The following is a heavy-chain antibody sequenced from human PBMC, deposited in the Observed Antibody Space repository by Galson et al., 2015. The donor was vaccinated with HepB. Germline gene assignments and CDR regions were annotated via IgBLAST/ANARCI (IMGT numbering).Heavy chain of an antibody. J-gene: IGHJ4*02. CDR1: GYTLTEFS. V-gene: IGHV1-24*01. CDR2: FDPENSET. D-gene: IGHD3-3*01. CDR3: ATSNYDFNSGLFDY. Sequence: SVKVSCKVSGYTLTEFSMHWVRQAPGGRLEWLGGFDPENSETIYAQKFRGRVTMTEDASTDTAYMQLSRLRSEDTAIYYCATSNYDFNSGLFDYWGQGTLFTVSS.